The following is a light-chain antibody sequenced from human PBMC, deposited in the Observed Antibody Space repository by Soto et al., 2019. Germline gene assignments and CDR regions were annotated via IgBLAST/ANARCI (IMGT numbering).Light chain of an antibody. CDR1: QSVSSSY. V-gene: IGKV3-20*01. J-gene: IGKJ1*01. Sequence: VLTQSPGTLSLSPGERATLSCRATQSVSSSYLAWYQQKPGQAPRLLIYGASVRATGIPDRFSGSGSGTDFTLTISRLEPEDFAVFYCQHYDSTPGTFGQGTKVDIK. CDR2: GAS. CDR3: QHYDSTPGT.